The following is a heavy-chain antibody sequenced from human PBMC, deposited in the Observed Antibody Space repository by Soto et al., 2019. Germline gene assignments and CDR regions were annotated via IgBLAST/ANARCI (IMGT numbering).Heavy chain of an antibody. Sequence: SVKVSCKASGGIFYDFIMNWVRQTPGQGLEWMGGIVPMFGTATYAEKFKGRVTISATGSTSTAYMELTSPRSEDTAVYYCARDPTIFGVAGQYYYGMDVWGQGTTVTVSS. CDR1: GGIFYDFI. D-gene: IGHD3-3*01. J-gene: IGHJ6*02. V-gene: IGHV1-69*13. CDR2: IVPMFGTA. CDR3: ARDPTIFGVAGQYYYGMDV.